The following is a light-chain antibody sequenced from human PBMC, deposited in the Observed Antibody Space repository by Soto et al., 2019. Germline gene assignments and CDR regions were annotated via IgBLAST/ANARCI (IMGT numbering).Light chain of an antibody. CDR3: HQSFSSPFT. CDR2: ATS. Sequence: DIQMTQSPSSLSASVGDRVSITCRASQSIRSHLNWYQHKPGKAPKVLIYATSSLQGGVPSRFSGSGSGTDFTLTSKSLQPEDFATYYCHQSFSSPFTFGPGTKVDVK. J-gene: IGKJ3*01. CDR1: QSIRSH. V-gene: IGKV1-39*01.